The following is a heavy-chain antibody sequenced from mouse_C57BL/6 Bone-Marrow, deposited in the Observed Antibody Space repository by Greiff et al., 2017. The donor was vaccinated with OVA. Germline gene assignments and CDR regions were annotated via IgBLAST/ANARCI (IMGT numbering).Heavy chain of an antibody. V-gene: IGHV7-3*01. Sequence: EVKLMESGGGLVQPGGSLSLSCAASGFTFTDYYMSWVRQPPGKALEWLGVIRNKANGYTTEYSASVKGRFTISRDNSQIILYLQMNALGAEDSATYYCARYNPDYWGRGTTLTVSS. CDR1: GFTFTDYY. J-gene: IGHJ2*01. CDR3: ARYNPDY. CDR2: IRNKANGYTT.